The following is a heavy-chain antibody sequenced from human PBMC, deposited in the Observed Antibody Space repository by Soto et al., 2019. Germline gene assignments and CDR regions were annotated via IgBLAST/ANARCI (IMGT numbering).Heavy chain of an antibody. CDR3: ANLMGAGGWFDP. D-gene: IGHD3-16*01. J-gene: IGHJ5*02. V-gene: IGHV4-61*01. Sequence: QVQLQESGPGLVKPSETLSLTCSVSGGSVSSGSFYWGWVRQPPGKGLEWIGYIYYIGRTNYNPSLAPRGTRSVATSKNQFSLRLSSMSAADTAVYYCANLMGAGGWFDPWGQGTLVIVSS. CDR1: GGSVSSGSFY. CDR2: IYYIGRT.